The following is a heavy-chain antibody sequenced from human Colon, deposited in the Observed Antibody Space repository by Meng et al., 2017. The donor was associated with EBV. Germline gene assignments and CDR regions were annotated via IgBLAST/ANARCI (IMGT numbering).Heavy chain of an antibody. CDR3: ARGEPVPVYFHKS. J-gene: IGHJ5*02. V-gene: IGHV4-34*01. CDR1: GGSLSGYY. Sequence: QVHQSCGGRGKPPETLSRPCSVSGGSLSGYYWSWVRQASRKGLEWSGEINHSGNTNHNPSLNRRVTISIDPSNNQFSLKLSSATDADTAVYFCARGEPVPVYFHKSWGQGTLVTVSS. D-gene: IGHD6-19*01. CDR2: INHSGNT.